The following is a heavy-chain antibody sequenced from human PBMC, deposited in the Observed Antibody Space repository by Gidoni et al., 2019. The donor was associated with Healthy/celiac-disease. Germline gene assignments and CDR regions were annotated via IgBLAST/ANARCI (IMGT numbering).Heavy chain of an antibody. CDR1: GDSVSSNSAA. Sequence: QVQLQQSGPGLVKPSQTLSLTCAISGDSVSSNSAAWNWIRQSPSRGLEWLGRTYYRSKWYNDYAVSVKSRITINPDTSKNQFSLQLNSVTPEDTAVYYCARETYYYDSSGWSYYYYGMDVWGQGTTVTVSS. CDR3: ARETYYYDSSGWSYYYYGMDV. CDR2: TYYRSKWYN. D-gene: IGHD3-22*01. V-gene: IGHV6-1*01. J-gene: IGHJ6*02.